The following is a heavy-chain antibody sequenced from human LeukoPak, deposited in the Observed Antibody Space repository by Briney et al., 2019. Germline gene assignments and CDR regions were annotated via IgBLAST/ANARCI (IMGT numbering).Heavy chain of an antibody. CDR2: ISWNSGSI. V-gene: IGHV3-9*01. D-gene: IGHD2-2*01. Sequence: GRSLRLSCAASGFTFDDYAMHWVRQAPGKGLEWVSGISWNSGSIGYADSVKGRFTISRDNAKNSLYLQMNSLRAEDTALYYCAKDGDCSSTSCYSGYYYGMDVWGQGTTVTVSS. CDR1: GFTFDDYA. CDR3: AKDGDCSSTSCYSGYYYGMDV. J-gene: IGHJ6*02.